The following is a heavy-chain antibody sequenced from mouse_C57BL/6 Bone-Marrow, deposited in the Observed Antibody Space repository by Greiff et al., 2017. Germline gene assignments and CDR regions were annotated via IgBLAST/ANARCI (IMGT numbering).Heavy chain of an antibody. Sequence: QVQLKESGPELVKPGASVKISCKASGYAFSSSWMNWVKQRPGKGLEWIGRIYPGDGDTNYNGKFKGKATLTADKSSSTAYMQLSSLTSEDSAVYFCARPYDYGDGDYFDCWGQGTTLTVSS. D-gene: IGHD2-4*01. CDR3: ARPYDYGDGDYFDC. V-gene: IGHV1-82*01. J-gene: IGHJ2*01. CDR1: GYAFSSSW. CDR2: IYPGDGDT.